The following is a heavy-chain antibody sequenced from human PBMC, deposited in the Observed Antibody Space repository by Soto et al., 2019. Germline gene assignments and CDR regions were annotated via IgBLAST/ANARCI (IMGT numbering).Heavy chain of an antibody. CDR1: GGSFSGYY. V-gene: IGHV4-34*01. D-gene: IGHD4-17*01. CDR2: INHSGST. J-gene: IGHJ6*03. Sequence: QVQLQQWGAGLLKPSETLSLTCAVYGGSFSGYYWSWIRQPPGKGLEWIGEINHSGSTNYNPSLKRRVTIPVDTSKNQFSLKLSSVTAADTAVYYCAREAGATVTTMDYYYYMDVWGKGTTVTVSS. CDR3: AREAGATVTTMDYYYYMDV.